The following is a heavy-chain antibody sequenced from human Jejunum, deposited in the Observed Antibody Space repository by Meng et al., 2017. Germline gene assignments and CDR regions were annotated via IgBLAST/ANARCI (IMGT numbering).Heavy chain of an antibody. CDR1: GGSISTDSYT. V-gene: IGHV4-30-2*01. J-gene: IGHJ4*02. CDR3: ARMDSALHDVDY. CDR2: IYHTGKT. D-gene: IGHD3/OR15-3a*01. Sequence: QLQLQESGSGLVKPSQTLSLTCAVSGGSISTDSYTWNWIRQTPEKGLEWIGYIYHTGKTYYNPSLKSRVTISVDRSKNQFSLNLSSVTAADTAVYYCARMDSALHDVDYWGQGTLVTVSS.